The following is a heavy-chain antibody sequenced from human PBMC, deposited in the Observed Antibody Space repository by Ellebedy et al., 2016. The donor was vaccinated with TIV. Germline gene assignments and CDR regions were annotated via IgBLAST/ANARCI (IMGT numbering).Heavy chain of an antibody. CDR3: AKDMVVGDGKWEIDV. D-gene: IGHD1-26*01. Sequence: GESLKISCVASGFTFSGYAMSWVRQAPGKGLEWVSGINNGGRTTSYADSVKGPFTISRDNSRSTLYLQMNSLRAEDSAVYYCAKDMVVGDGKWEIDVWGQGTTVTVSS. CDR1: GFTFSGYA. J-gene: IGHJ6*02. CDR2: INNGGRTT. V-gene: IGHV3-23*01.